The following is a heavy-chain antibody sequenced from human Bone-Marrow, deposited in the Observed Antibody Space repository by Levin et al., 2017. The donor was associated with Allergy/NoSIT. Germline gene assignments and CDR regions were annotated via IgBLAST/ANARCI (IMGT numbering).Heavy chain of an antibody. CDR1: GFTVNSNY. D-gene: IGHD3-10*01. Sequence: GGSLRLSCAASGFTVNSNYMSWVRQAPGKGLEWVSVIYFGGDRYYADSVKGRFTISRDYSNNTLYLQMNSLRAEDTAVYYCARATMIRGVAGGAFDIWGQGALVTVSS. CDR3: ARATMIRGVAGGAFDI. V-gene: IGHV3-53*01. J-gene: IGHJ3*02. CDR2: IYFGGDR.